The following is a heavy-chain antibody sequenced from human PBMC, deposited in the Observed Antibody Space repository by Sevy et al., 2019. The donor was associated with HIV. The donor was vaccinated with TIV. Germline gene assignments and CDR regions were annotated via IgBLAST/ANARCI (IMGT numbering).Heavy chain of an antibody. Sequence: ASVKVSCKASGYTFTSYGISWVRQAPGQGLEWMGWISAYNGNTNYAQKLQGRVTMTTDTSTSTAYMELRSLRSDDTAVYYCARDPERYCISTSCYNYGMDVWGQGTTVTVS. CDR3: ARDPERYCISTSCYNYGMDV. V-gene: IGHV1-18*01. CDR1: GYTFTSYG. CDR2: ISAYNGNT. J-gene: IGHJ6*02. D-gene: IGHD2-2*02.